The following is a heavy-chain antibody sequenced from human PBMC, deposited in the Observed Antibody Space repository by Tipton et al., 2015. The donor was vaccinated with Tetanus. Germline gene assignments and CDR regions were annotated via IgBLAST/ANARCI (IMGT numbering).Heavy chain of an antibody. CDR1: GFTFSSYA. J-gene: IGHJ4*02. Sequence: SLRLSCAASGFTFSSYAMSWVRQAPGKGLEWVSGISGSGDKTHYAGSVKGRFTISRDNSKNTLYLQMNSLRAEDTAVYYCATTHTLRDWGQGTLVAVSS. D-gene: IGHD3-10*01. CDR3: ATTHTLRD. CDR2: ISGSGDKT. V-gene: IGHV3-23*01.